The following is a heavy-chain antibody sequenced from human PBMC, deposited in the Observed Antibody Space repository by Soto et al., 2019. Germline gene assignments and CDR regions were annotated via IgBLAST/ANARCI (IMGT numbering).Heavy chain of an antibody. D-gene: IGHD1-26*01. CDR2: ISYDGSNK. J-gene: IGHJ6*02. CDR3: ARDLGADYYYYGMDV. V-gene: IGHV3-30-3*01. CDR1: GFTFSSYA. Sequence: GGSLRLSCAASGFTFSSYAMHWVRQAPGKGLEWVAVISYDGSNKYYADSVKGRFTISGDNSKNTLYLQMNSLRAEDTAVYYCARDLGADYYYYGMDVWGQGTTVTVSS.